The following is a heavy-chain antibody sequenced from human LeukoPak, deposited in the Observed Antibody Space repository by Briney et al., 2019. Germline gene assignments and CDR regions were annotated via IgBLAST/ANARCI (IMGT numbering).Heavy chain of an antibody. V-gene: IGHV3-66*01. J-gene: IGHJ5*02. CDR3: ARAPDIVVVPVYWFDP. CDR2: IYSGGST. D-gene: IGHD2-2*01. Sequence: PGGSLRLSCAASGFTVSSNYMSWVRQAPGKGLEWVSVIYSGGSTYYADSVKGRFTISRDNSKNTLYLQMNSLRAEDTAVYYCARAPDIVVVPVYWFDPWGQGTLVTVSS. CDR1: GFTVSSNY.